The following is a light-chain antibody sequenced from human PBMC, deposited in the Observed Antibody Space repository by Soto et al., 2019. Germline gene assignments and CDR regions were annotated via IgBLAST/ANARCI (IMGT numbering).Light chain of an antibody. CDR3: QQIHNAPFT. J-gene: IGKJ2*01. Sequence: DIQVTQFPSSLSASVGDRVTITCRASQSIDSFLIWYQQRPGRAPKVLIYAPSSLQSGVPSRFSGSGSGTDFTLTINNLQPEDFATYYCQQIHNAPFTFGQGTSLDI. CDR1: QSIDSF. CDR2: APS. V-gene: IGKV1-39*01.